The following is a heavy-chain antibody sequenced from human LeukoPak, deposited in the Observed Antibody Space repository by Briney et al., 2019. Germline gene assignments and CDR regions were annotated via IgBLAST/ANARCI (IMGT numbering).Heavy chain of an antibody. Sequence: GGSLRLSCAASGFTFSSYSMNWVRQAPGKGLEWVSSISSSSGYIYYADSVKGRFTISRDNAKNSLYLQMNSLRAEDTAVYYCARDTDYYYDSSGPHDYWGQGTLVTVSS. D-gene: IGHD3-22*01. CDR3: ARDTDYYYDSSGPHDY. CDR1: GFTFSSYS. J-gene: IGHJ4*02. V-gene: IGHV3-21*01. CDR2: ISSSSGYI.